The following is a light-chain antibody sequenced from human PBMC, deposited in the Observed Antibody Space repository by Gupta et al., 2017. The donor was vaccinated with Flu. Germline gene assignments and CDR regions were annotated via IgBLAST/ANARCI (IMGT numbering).Light chain of an antibody. CDR2: AVS. Sequence: SVTISCTGTSSDVGSYDHVSWYQQYPGKAPKLIIYAVSHRPSGVSNRFSGSKSGTTASLTISGLQAEDEADYYCKSFASSIAYLFGTGTKVTVL. V-gene: IGLV2-14*03. CDR3: KSFASSIAYL. CDR1: SSDVGSYDH. J-gene: IGLJ1*01.